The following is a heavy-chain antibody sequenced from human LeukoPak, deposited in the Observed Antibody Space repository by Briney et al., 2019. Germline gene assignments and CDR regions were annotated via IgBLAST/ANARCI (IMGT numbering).Heavy chain of an antibody. CDR2: IYYSGST. D-gene: IGHD6-13*01. V-gene: IGHV4-39*01. J-gene: IGHJ4*02. CDR3: ARHVTAAAGFDY. Sequence: SETLSLTWLLYGRSISSRSYYWGWIRQPPGKGLEWIGRIYYSGSTYYNPSLKTRVTISVDTSKNQFSLKLSSVTAADTAVYYCARHVTAAAGFDYWGQGTLVTLS. CDR1: GRSISSRSYY.